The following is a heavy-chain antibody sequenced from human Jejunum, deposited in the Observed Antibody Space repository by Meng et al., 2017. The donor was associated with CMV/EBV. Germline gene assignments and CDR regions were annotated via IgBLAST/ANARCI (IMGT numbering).Heavy chain of an antibody. V-gene: IGHV3-23*01. J-gene: IGHJ4*02. D-gene: IGHD1-26*01. CDR2: ISGNGGNT. CDR1: GFTFSSYA. Sequence: AASGFTFSSYAMSWVRQAPGKGLEWVSAISGNGGNTYYADSVKGRFTISRDNSKNTLYLQINSLRAEDTAVYYCAKSPGWELLFDYWGQGTLVTVSS. CDR3: AKSPGWELLFDY.